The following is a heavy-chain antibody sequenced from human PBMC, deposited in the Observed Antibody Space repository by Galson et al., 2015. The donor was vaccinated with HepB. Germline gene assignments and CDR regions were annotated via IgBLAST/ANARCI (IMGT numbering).Heavy chain of an antibody. J-gene: IGHJ4*02. CDR2: MNPNSGNT. Sequence: SVKVSCKASGYTFTSYDINWVRQATGQGLEWMGWMNPNSGNTGYAQKFQGRVTMTRNTSISTAYMELSSLRSEDTAVYYCARGGAPPHPYYYDSSGYPTWGQGTLVTVSS. CDR3: ARGGAPPHPYYYDSSGYPT. CDR1: GYTFTSYD. D-gene: IGHD3-22*01. V-gene: IGHV1-8*01.